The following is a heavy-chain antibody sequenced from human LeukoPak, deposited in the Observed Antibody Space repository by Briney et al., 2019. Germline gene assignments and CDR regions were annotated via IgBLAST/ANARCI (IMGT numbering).Heavy chain of an antibody. CDR1: GFTFSSYG. D-gene: IGHD2-2*01. Sequence: PGRSERLSCAASGFTFSSYGMHWVSQAPGKGLEWVAIIWYDGSNKYYADSVKSRFTISRDNSKNTLYLQMNSLRAEDTAVYYCARRYCSSTSCYGEDFDYCGQGTLVADSS. CDR3: ARRYCSSTSCYGEDFDY. V-gene: IGHV3-33*01. CDR2: IWYDGSNK. J-gene: IGHJ4*02.